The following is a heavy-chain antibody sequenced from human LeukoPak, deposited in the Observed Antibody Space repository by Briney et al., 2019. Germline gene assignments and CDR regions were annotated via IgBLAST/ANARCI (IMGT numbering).Heavy chain of an antibody. V-gene: IGHV4-39*07. CDR1: GGSISSSSYY. J-gene: IGHJ4*02. CDR3: ARGNGSSYFFDY. Sequence: PSETLSLTCTVSGGSISSSSYYWGWIRQPPGKGLEWIGSIYYSGSTYYNPSLKSRVTISVDTSKNQFSLKLSSVTAADTAFYHCARGNGSSYFFDYWGQGTLVTVSS. D-gene: IGHD6-6*01. CDR2: IYYSGST.